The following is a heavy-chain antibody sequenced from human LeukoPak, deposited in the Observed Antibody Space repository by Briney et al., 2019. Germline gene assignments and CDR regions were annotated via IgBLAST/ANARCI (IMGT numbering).Heavy chain of an antibody. D-gene: IGHD6-13*01. J-gene: IGHJ3*02. V-gene: IGHV4-30-4*08. CDR2: IFHSGGA. Sequence: SQTLSLTCTVSGGSIRRDNFFWSWIRQSPGKGLEWLGYIFHSGGAYYNPSLKSRVTMSVDTSKNMFSLNLSSVTAADTAMYYCAREVIEAGDSDAFDIWGQGTMDTVSS. CDR1: GGSIRRDNFF. CDR3: AREVIEAGDSDAFDI.